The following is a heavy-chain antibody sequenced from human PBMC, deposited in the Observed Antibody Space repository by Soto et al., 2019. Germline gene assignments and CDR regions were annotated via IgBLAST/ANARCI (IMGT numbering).Heavy chain of an antibody. Sequence: PSETLSLTCTVSGGSISSGDYSWSWVRQSPGKGLEWFGLIYNSGIIYYNPSLKSRVVFSIYTSRNQFSLRLNSLTAADRAVYFCARGVTVFGLVSRFWFDPWGQGTVVTSPQ. V-gene: IGHV4-30-4*01. CDR1: GGSISSGDYS. CDR3: ARGVTVFGLVSRFWFDP. J-gene: IGHJ5*02. CDR2: IYNSGII. D-gene: IGHD3-3*01.